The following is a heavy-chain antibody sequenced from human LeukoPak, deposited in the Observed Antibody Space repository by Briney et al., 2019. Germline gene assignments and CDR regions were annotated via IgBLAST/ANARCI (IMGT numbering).Heavy chain of an antibody. V-gene: IGHV1-69*06. D-gene: IGHD5-18*01. J-gene: IGHJ6*03. CDR3: ARATVDTTMVDYSYYMDV. CDR2: IIPSFCTS. CDR1: GGTFSSYP. Sequence: GASVKVSCKSSGGTFSSYPISWVRQAPGQGLEGMGGIIPSFCTSNYALKFQGRVTITADKSTSTAYMELSGLRSEDTAVYYCARATVDTTMVDYSYYMDVWGKGTTVTVSS.